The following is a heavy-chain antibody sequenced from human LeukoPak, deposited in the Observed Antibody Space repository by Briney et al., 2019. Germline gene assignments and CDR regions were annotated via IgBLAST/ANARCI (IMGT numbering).Heavy chain of an antibody. CDR1: GFTVSSNY. CDR2: ISYDGSNK. V-gene: IGHV3-30*18. D-gene: IGHD1-26*01. Sequence: PGGSLRLSCAASGFTVSSNYMSWVRQAPGKGLEWVAVISYDGSNKYYADSVKGRFTISRDNSKNTLYLQMNSLRAEDTAVYYCAKDPRRLQWELLPNWFDPWGQGTLVTVSS. J-gene: IGHJ5*02. CDR3: AKDPRRLQWELLPNWFDP.